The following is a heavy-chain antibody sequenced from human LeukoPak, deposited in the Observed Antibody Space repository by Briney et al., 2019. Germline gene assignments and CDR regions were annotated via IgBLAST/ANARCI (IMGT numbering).Heavy chain of an antibody. Sequence: GGSLRLSCAAPGFTFNSYSMNWVRRAPGKGLEWVSYISSSRSIIYYADSVKGRFTISRDNAKNSLYLQMNSLRAEDTAVYYCAGDGTTVTTSGALDAFDLWGQGTMVTVSS. CDR3: AGDGTTVTTSGALDAFDL. D-gene: IGHD4-17*01. CDR1: GFTFNSYS. CDR2: ISSSRSII. V-gene: IGHV3-48*01. J-gene: IGHJ3*01.